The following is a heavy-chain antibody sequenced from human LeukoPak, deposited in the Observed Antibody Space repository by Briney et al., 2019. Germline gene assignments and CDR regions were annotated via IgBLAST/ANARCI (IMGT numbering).Heavy chain of an antibody. CDR3: AKDGVYYASGSFDY. CDR1: GFTFSSYG. J-gene: IGHJ4*02. D-gene: IGHD3-10*01. V-gene: IGHV3-23*01. Sequence: GGTLRPSCAASGFTFSSYGMSWVRQAPGRGLEWVSGISGSGGTTYYADSVKGRFTISRDNSKNTLYLQMNSLRAEDTAVYYCAKDGVYYASGSFDYWGQGTLVTVSS. CDR2: ISGSGGTT.